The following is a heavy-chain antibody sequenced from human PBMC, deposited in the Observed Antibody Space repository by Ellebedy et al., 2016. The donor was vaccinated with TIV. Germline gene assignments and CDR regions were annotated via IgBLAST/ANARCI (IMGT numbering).Heavy chain of an antibody. CDR2: ISGSGGST. Sequence: GGSLRLSXAASGFTFSSYAMSWVRQAPGKGLEWVSAISGSGGSTYYADSVKGRFTISRDNSKNTLYLQMNSLRAEDTAVYYCAKDARRGYSYEYYFDYWGQGTLVTVSS. V-gene: IGHV3-23*01. CDR1: GFTFSSYA. J-gene: IGHJ4*02. D-gene: IGHD5-18*01. CDR3: AKDARRGYSYEYYFDY.